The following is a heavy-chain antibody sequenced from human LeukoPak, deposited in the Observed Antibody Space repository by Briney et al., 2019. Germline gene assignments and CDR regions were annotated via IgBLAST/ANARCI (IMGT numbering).Heavy chain of an antibody. Sequence: SETLSLTCTVSGYSISSGYYWGWIRQPPGKGLEWIGYIYYSGSTNYNPSLKSRVTISVDTSKNQFSLKLSSVTAADTAVYYCARGLYYYDSSGRSDYFDYWGQGTLVTVSS. J-gene: IGHJ4*02. CDR3: ARGLYYYDSSGRSDYFDY. V-gene: IGHV4-61*01. CDR1: GYSISSGYY. CDR2: IYYSGST. D-gene: IGHD3-22*01.